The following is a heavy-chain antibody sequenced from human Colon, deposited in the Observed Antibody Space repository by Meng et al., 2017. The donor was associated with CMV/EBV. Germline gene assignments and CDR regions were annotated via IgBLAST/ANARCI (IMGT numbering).Heavy chain of an antibody. CDR2: IRNDRSYE. V-gene: IGHV3-30*02. D-gene: IGHD4-17*01. J-gene: IGHJ4*02. CDR1: GFTFSSYG. Sequence: VQPVEFGGVVVQPGGSLRLSCAASGFTFSSYGMHWVRQAPGKGLEWVTFIRNDRSYEYYADSVQGRFTVSRDNSKNTMYLQMNSLGGDDTAVYYCAKVADYADFVMEYWGQGTLVTVSS. CDR3: AKVADYADFVMEY.